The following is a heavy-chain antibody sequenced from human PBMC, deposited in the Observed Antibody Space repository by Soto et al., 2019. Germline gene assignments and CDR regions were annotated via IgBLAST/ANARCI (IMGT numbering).Heavy chain of an antibody. V-gene: IGHV3-30*18. D-gene: IGHD3-22*01. J-gene: IGHJ6*02. CDR3: AKGGSGNYLTYYYYYGMDV. CDR2: ISYDGNNK. CDR1: GFTFRNNG. Sequence: QVQLVESGGGVVQPGRSLRLSCEASGFTFRNNGMYWVRQVPGKGLEWVAVISYDGNNKYYADSVKGRFTISRDISKNTVYLQMNNLRTEDTAMYYCAKGGSGNYLTYYYYYGMDVWGLGTTVTVSS.